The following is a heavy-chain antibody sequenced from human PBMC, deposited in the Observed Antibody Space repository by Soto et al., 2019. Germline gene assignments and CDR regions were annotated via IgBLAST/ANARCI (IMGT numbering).Heavy chain of an antibody. V-gene: IGHV1-46*01. CDR1: GYTFTNYY. D-gene: IGHD5-18*01. Sequence: QVQLVQSGAEVKKPGASVKVSCKASGYTFTNYYMHWVRQAPGQGLEWMGIIKPGGGSTTYAQKFQGRVNMTRDTSTSTVYMELRSLRYEDTAVYYCASPFDTNMVTGLGYWGQGTLVTVSS. J-gene: IGHJ4*02. CDR2: IKPGGGST. CDR3: ASPFDTNMVTGLGY.